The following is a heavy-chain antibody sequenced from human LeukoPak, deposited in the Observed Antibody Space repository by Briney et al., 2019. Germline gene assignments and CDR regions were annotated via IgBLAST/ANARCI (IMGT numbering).Heavy chain of an antibody. CDR3: ARSGEHCGGDCYLFAY. D-gene: IGHD2-21*02. Sequence: ASVKVSCKASGYTFTSYAMHWVGQAPAQRRDWMGWINAGNGNTKYPQEFQGRVTITRDTSASTAYMELSRLRSEDMAVYSCARSGEHCGGDCYLFAYWGQGTLVTVPS. CDR2: INAGNGNT. V-gene: IGHV1-3*03. CDR1: GYTFTSYA. J-gene: IGHJ4*02.